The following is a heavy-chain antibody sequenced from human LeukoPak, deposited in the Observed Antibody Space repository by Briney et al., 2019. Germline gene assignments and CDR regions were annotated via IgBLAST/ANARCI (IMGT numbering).Heavy chain of an antibody. D-gene: IGHD3-9*01. CDR2: IYYSGST. CDR3: EDGIRDFDPIDY. Sequence: SATLSLTCTVSGGSISSYYWSWIRQPPGKGLEWIGYIYYSGSTNYNPSLKSRVTISVDTSKNQFSLKLSSVTAADTVFFQAEDGIRDFDPIDYWGQGTLVTVSS. J-gene: IGHJ4*02. V-gene: IGHV4-59*08. CDR1: GGSISSYY.